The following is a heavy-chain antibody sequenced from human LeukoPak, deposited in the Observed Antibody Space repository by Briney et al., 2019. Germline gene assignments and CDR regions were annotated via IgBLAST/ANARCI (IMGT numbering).Heavy chain of an antibody. D-gene: IGHD3-22*01. CDR3: TTLGYHLDS. J-gene: IGHJ4*02. Sequence: PGGSLRLSCAASGFDFGAYEMNWDRQAPGKGLEWVAYFAGSDTTKYYADSVRGRFTISRDNAKKSLYLQMNSLRAEDTALYYCTTLGYHLDSWGQGTLVTVSS. CDR2: FAGSDTTK. CDR1: GFDFGAYE. V-gene: IGHV3-48*03.